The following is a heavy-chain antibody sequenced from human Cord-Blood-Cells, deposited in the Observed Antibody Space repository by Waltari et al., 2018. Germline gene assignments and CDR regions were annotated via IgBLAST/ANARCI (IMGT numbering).Heavy chain of an antibody. CDR3: ARVTYDFWSGYYEYFQH. CDR2: INHSGST. V-gene: IGHV4-34*01. Sequence: VQLHQWGAGLLKRSETLTLPRAGYGGSCSGYSWRWIRQPPEKGLEWIGEINHSGSTNYNPSLKSRVTISVDTSKSQFSLKLSSVTAADTAVYYCARVTYDFWSGYYEYFQHWGQGTLVTVSS. J-gene: IGHJ1*01. CDR1: GGSCSGYS. D-gene: IGHD3-3*01.